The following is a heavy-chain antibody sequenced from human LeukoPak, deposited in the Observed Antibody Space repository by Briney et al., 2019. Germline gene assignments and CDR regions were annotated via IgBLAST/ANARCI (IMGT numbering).Heavy chain of an antibody. J-gene: IGHJ3*02. CDR3: ARGFTIFGVVNDGFDI. D-gene: IGHD3-3*01. Sequence: GGSLRLPCAASEFTFSNYWVHGVRQASGKARVYVSRINCGGSRTSYADAVGGRFTISRDNPKNTLYLQKNSLRVEDTAVYYCARGFTIFGVVNDGFDIWGQGTTVTVSS. V-gene: IGHV3-74*01. CDR2: INCGGSRT. CDR1: EFTFSNYW.